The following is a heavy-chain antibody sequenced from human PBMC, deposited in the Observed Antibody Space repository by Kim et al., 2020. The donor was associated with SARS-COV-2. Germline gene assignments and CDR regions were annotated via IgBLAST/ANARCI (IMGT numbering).Heavy chain of an antibody. J-gene: IGHJ5*02. V-gene: IGHV4-39*01. CDR3: ARPYVVVPAAIEWFDP. D-gene: IGHD2-2*01. CDR2: IYYSGST. CDR1: GGSISSSSYY. Sequence: SETLSLTCTVSGGSISSSSYYWGWIRQPPGKGLEWIGSIYYSGSTYYNPSLKSRVTISVDTSKNQFSLKLSSVTAADTAVYYCARPYVVVPAAIEWFDPWGQGTLVTVSS.